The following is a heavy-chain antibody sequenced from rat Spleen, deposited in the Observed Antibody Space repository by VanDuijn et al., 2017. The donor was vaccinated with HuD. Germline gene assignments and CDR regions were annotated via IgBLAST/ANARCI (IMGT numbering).Heavy chain of an antibody. D-gene: IGHD4-3*01. Sequence: EVQLVETGGGLVKPGRSLKLSCVASGSTFNRYWSYWFRQAPGKGREGVSSIDTDGSRTYYPDSVRGRFTISRDNAENTAYLQMNSLWSEDTATYYCAVAGYGYWGQGVVVTVSS. CDR3: AVAGYGY. V-gene: IGHV5-58*01. J-gene: IGHJ2*01. CDR2: IDTDGSRT. CDR1: GSTFNRYW.